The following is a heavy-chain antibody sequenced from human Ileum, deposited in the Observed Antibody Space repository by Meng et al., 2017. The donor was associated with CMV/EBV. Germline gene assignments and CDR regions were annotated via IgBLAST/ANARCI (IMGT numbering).Heavy chain of an antibody. CDR1: GFDFSSHA. CDR2: VSYDGTNT. Sequence: GESLKISCADSGFDFSSHAMHWVRQAPGKGLEWMAVVSYDGTNTYHADSILGRFTVSRDNNRNTVSLQMKRVTSDDTGLYYCVRSPLSVARDFYFDHWGQGAQVTVSS. CDR3: VRSPLSVARDFYFDH. V-gene: IGHV3-30*04. J-gene: IGHJ4*02. D-gene: IGHD5/OR15-5a*01.